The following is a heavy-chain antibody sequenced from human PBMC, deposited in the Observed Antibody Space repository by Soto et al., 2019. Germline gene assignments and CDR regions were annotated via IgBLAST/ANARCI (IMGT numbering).Heavy chain of an antibody. J-gene: IGHJ5*02. CDR1: GGTFSSYA. D-gene: IGHD1-26*01. CDR2: IIPIFGTA. V-gene: IGHV1-69*13. Sequence: ASVKVSCKASGGTFSSYAISWVRQAPGQGLEWMGGIIPIFGTANYAQKFQGRVTITADESTSTAYMELSSLRSEDTAVYYCARSIVGAINSWFEPWGQGTLVTVSS. CDR3: ARSIVGAINSWFEP.